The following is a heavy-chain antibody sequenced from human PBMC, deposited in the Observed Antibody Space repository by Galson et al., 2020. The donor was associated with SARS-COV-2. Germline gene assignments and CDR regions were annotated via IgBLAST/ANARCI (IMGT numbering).Heavy chain of an antibody. Sequence: SETLSLTCTVSGGSIRSSNYYWSWIRQPPGKGLEWIGSVLNSGTTHYSPSLQSRVTISVDTSKNQFSLNLNSVTAADTAMYYCARDATSSGWYNWFDPWGQGTLVTVSS. CDR3: ARDATSSGWYNWFDP. CDR1: GGSIRSSNYY. J-gene: IGHJ5*02. V-gene: IGHV4-39*07. D-gene: IGHD6-19*01. CDR2: VLNSGTT.